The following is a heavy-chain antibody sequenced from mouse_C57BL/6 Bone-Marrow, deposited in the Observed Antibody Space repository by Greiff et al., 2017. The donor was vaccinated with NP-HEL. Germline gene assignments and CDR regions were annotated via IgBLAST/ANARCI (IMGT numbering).Heavy chain of an antibody. CDR2: FYPGSGSI. D-gene: IGHD1-1*01. CDR3: ARHEDRTTVVATRYFDV. J-gene: IGHJ1*03. Sequence: QVQLQQSGAELVKPGASVKLSCKASGYTFTEYTIHWVKQRPGQGLEWIGWFYPGSGSIKYNEKFKDKATLTADKSSSTVYMELSRLTSEDSAVYFCARHEDRTTVVATRYFDVWGTGTTVTVSS. V-gene: IGHV1-62-2*01. CDR1: GYTFTEYT.